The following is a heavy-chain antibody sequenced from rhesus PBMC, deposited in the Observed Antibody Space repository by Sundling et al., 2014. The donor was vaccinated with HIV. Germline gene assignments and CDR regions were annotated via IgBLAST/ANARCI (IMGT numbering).Heavy chain of an antibody. D-gene: IGHD3-16*01. CDR3: AMLLYDY. J-gene: IGHJ4*01. V-gene: IGHV4-80*01. Sequence: QVQLQESGPGLVKPSETLSLTCTVSGASISSHWWSWIRQSPGKGLEWIGEIHGNSGSTNYDPSLKSRVTFSRDTSKNQFSLKLGSVTAADTAIYYCAMLLYDYWGQGLLVTVSS. CDR1: GASISSHW. CDR2: IHGNSGST.